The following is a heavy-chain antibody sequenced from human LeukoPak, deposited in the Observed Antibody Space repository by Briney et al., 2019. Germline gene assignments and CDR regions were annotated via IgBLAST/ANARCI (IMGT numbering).Heavy chain of an antibody. Sequence: SETLSLTCSVSYGSISGYYWSWIRQSPGEELVWIGYIYYSGSPNYNPSLKSRVTISADTSKNQFSLKLSSVTAADTAVYYCARGEGSYDYVWGSHLKYYFDYWGQGTLVTVSS. D-gene: IGHD3-16*01. CDR1: YGSISGYY. CDR3: ARGEGSYDYVWGSHLKYYFDY. CDR2: IYYSGSP. J-gene: IGHJ4*02. V-gene: IGHV4-59*12.